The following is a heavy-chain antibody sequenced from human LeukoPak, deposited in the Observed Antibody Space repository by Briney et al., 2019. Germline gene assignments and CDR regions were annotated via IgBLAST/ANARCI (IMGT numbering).Heavy chain of an antibody. CDR2: ISGSSRHI. Sequence: GGSRRLSCAASGFTFTSYSMNWVRQAPGKGLEYVSSISGSSRHIYYADSVKGRFTISRDNTKSSLYLQMNSLRVEDMAVYYCARGYCGGDCYGDWGQGTLVTVSS. CDR1: GFTFTSYS. D-gene: IGHD2-21*02. V-gene: IGHV3-21*01. J-gene: IGHJ1*01. CDR3: ARGYCGGDCYGD.